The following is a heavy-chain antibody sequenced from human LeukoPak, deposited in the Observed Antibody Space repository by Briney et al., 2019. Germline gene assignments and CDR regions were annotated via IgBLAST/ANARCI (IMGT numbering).Heavy chain of an antibody. CDR1: GFTFSNAW. V-gene: IGHV3-15*01. CDR3: TTFGYNAYFDY. J-gene: IGHJ4*02. D-gene: IGHD5-24*01. CDR2: IKSKTDGGTT. Sequence: AGSLRLPCAASGFTFSNAWMSWVRQAPGKGLEWVGRIKSKTDGGTTDYTAPVKGRFTISRDDSRNTLYLQMNSLQTEDTAVYYCTTFGYNAYFDYWGQGTLVTVSS.